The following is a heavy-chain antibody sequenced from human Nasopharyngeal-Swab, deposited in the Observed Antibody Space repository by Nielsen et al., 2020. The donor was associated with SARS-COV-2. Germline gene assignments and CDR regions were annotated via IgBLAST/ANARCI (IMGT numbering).Heavy chain of an antibody. V-gene: IGHV3-30*18. CDR1: GFTFSSYG. CDR2: ISYDGSNK. Sequence: GESLKISCAASGFTFSSYGMHWVRQAPGKGLEWVVVISYDGSNKYYADSVKGRFTISRDNSKNTLYLQMNSLRAEDTAVYYCAKELGGTIFGVVIISDDAFDIWGQGTMVTVSS. CDR3: AKELGGTIFGVVIISDDAFDI. J-gene: IGHJ3*02. D-gene: IGHD3-3*01.